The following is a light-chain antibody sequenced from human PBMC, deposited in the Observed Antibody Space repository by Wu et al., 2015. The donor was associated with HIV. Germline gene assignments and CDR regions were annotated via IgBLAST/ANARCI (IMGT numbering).Light chain of an antibody. Sequence: DIQMTQSPSTLSASVGGRVTITCRASQSISSWLAWYQQRPGKAPKLLIYKTSSLESEVPSRFSGSGFGTEFTLTISSLQPDDFATFYCQQYYTYPYTFGQGTKLEIK. CDR3: QQYYTYPYT. V-gene: IGKV1-5*03. CDR2: KTS. CDR1: QSISSW. J-gene: IGKJ2*01.